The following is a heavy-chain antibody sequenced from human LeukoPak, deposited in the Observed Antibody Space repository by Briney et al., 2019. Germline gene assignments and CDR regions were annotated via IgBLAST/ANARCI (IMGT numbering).Heavy chain of an antibody. V-gene: IGHV3-66*01. D-gene: IGHD4-11*01. CDR3: VKEVPGTTIYD. Sequence: GGSLRLSCAASGFSVSDNYMSWVRRAPGEGLEWVSAIFRGEKTYYADSVKGRFTISRDRHTNAVYLQMDSLRAEDTAVYFCVKEVPGTTIYDWGLGTLVTVSS. CDR2: IFRGEKT. CDR1: GFSVSDNY. J-gene: IGHJ4*02.